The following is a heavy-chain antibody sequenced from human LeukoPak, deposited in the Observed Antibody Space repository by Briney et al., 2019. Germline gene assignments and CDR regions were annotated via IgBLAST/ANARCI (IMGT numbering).Heavy chain of an antibody. CDR3: ARGSALWFGELLQ. CDR1: GYTFTSYD. Sequence: ASVKVSCKASGYTFTSYDINWVRQATGQGLEWMGWMNPDSGNTGYAQKFQGRVTMTRNTSISTAYMELSSLRSEDTAVYYCARGSALWFGELLQWGQGTLVTVS. CDR2: MNPDSGNT. V-gene: IGHV1-8*01. J-gene: IGHJ4*02. D-gene: IGHD3-10*01.